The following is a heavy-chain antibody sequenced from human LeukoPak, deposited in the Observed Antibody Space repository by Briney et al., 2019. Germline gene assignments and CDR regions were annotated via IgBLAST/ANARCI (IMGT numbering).Heavy chain of an antibody. V-gene: IGHV3-30*02. D-gene: IGHD5-12*01. Sequence: GGSLRLSCAASGFTFSSYGMHWVRQAPGKGLEWVAFIRYDGSNKYYADSVKGRFTISRDNSKNTLYLQMNSLRAEDTALYYCAKDSPDSKIVATLVYWGQGTLVTVSS. CDR2: IRYDGSNK. CDR1: GFTFSSYG. J-gene: IGHJ4*02. CDR3: AKDSPDSKIVATLVY.